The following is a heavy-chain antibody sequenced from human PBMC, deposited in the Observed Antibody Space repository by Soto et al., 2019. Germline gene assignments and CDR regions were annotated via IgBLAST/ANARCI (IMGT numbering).Heavy chain of an antibody. Sequence: GGSLRLSCAASGFTFSSYAMSWVRQALGKGLEWVSAISGSGGSTYYADSVKGRFTISRDNSKNTLYLQMNSLRAEDTAVYYCAKVGSYDILTGWRPYFDYWGQGTLVTV. V-gene: IGHV3-23*01. CDR2: ISGSGGST. D-gene: IGHD3-9*01. CDR3: AKVGSYDILTGWRPYFDY. CDR1: GFTFSSYA. J-gene: IGHJ4*02.